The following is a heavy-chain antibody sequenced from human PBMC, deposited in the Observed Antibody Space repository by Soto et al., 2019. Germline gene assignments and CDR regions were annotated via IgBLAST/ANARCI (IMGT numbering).Heavy chain of an antibody. CDR2: IYYSGST. CDR1: GGSISSYY. V-gene: IGHV4-59*08. D-gene: IGHD3-16*01. Sequence: QVQLQESGPGLVKPSETLSLTCTVSGGSISSYYWSWIRQPPGKGLEWIGYIYYSGSTNYNPSLKXRXTIXVDTSKNRFALKLSSVTAADTAVYHCVGGWHGFDPWGQGTLVTVSS. J-gene: IGHJ5*02. CDR3: VGGWHGFDP.